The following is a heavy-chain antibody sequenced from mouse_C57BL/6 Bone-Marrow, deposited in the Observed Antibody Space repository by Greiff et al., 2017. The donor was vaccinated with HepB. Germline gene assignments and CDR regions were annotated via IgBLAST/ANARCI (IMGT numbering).Heavy chain of an antibody. J-gene: IGHJ4*01. CDR2: INPYNGGT. V-gene: IGHV1-19*01. D-gene: IGHD1-1*01. CDR3: AKEQYYYGSKGVLDY. CDR1: GYTFTDYY. Sequence: EVQLQQSGPVLVKPGASVKMSCKASGYTFTDYYMNWVKQSHGKSLEWIGVINPYNGGTSYNQKFKGKATLTVDKSSSTAYMQLSSLTYEDSAVYYCAKEQYYYGSKGVLDYWGQGTSVTVSS.